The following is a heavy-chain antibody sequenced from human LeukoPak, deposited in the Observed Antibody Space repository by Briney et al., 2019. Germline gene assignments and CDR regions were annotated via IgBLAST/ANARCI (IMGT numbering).Heavy chain of an antibody. Sequence: PGGSLRLSCTASGITFTTAWMSWVRQAPGKGLEWVGRIKSKSDGGTTDYGVPVKGRFTISRDDSTSTLYLRMNSLKTEDTAIYYCTTDAGYSSRWYNWWGQGTLVTVSS. CDR3: TTDAGYSSRWYNW. D-gene: IGHD6-13*01. V-gene: IGHV3-15*01. J-gene: IGHJ4*02. CDR1: GITFTTAW. CDR2: IKSKSDGGTT.